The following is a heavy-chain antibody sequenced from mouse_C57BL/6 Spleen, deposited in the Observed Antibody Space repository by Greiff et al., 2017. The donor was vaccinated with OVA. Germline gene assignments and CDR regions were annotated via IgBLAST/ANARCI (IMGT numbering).Heavy chain of an antibody. CDR3: ARRILYYYGSFDY. D-gene: IGHD1-1*01. V-gene: IGHV1-42*01. CDR1: GYSFTGYY. Sequence: VQLQQSGPELVKPGASVQISCKASGYSFTGYYMNWVKQSPEKSLEWIGEINPSTGGTTYNQKFKAKATLTVDKSSSTAYMQLKSLTSEDSAVYYCARRILYYYGSFDYWGQGTTLTVSS. CDR2: INPSTGGT. J-gene: IGHJ2*01.